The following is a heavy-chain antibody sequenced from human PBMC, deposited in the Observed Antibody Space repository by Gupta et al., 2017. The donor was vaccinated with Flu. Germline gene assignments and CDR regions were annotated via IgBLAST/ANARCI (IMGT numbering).Heavy chain of an antibody. J-gene: IGHJ3*02. CDR3: AGIAVTGTAGSFDI. D-gene: IGHD6-19*01. V-gene: IGHV1-2*06. Sequence: QVQLVQSGAEVQKPGASVKVSCRPSGHNFTAYHIHWLRQAPGQRLEWMGRITPDSGATSYAEKFQGRVTMTKDPSISTAYMELTRVTSDDTAVYYCAGIAVTGTAGSFDIWGRGTIVTVST. CDR1: GHNFTAYH. CDR2: ITPDSGAT.